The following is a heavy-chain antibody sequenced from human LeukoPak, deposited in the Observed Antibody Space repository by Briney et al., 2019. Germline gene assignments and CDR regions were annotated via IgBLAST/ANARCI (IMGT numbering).Heavy chain of an antibody. CDR3: AKDLYNYYGSGSPDY. CDR1: GFTFSSYG. J-gene: IGHJ4*02. D-gene: IGHD3-10*01. Sequence: VQPGRSLRLYCAASGFTFSSYGMHWVRQAPGKGLEWVAVISYDGSNKYYADSVKGRFTISRDNSKNTLYLQMNSLRAEDTAVYYCAKDLYNYYGSGSPDYWGQGTLVTVSS. CDR2: ISYDGSNK. V-gene: IGHV3-30*18.